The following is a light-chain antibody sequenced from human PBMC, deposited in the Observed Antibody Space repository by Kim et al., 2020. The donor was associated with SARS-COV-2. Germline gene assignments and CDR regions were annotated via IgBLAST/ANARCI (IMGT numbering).Light chain of an antibody. V-gene: IGLV1-44*01. CDR1: TSNIASNT. J-gene: IGLJ3*02. CDR3: SAWDDSLNGPV. Sequence: QSVLIQSPSASGTPGQRVTISCSGSTSNIASNTVNWYRQLPGTAPKLLIYRDNQRPSGVPDRFSASKSGTSASLAISGLHSEDESDYYCSAWDDSLNGPVFGGGTKVTVL. CDR2: RDN.